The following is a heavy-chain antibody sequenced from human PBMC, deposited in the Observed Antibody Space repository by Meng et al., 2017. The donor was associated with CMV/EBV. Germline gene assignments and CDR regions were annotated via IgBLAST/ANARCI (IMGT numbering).Heavy chain of an antibody. CDR1: GGSFSGYY. J-gene: IGHJ4*02. V-gene: IGHV4-34*01. Sequence: ESLKISCAVYGGSFSGYYWSWIRQPPGKGLEWIGEINHSGSTNYNPSLKSRVTISVDTSKNQFSLKLSSVTAADMAVYYCARQKIYCSSTSCYKGGLDYWGQGTLVTVSS. D-gene: IGHD2-2*02. CDR3: ARQKIYCSSTSCYKGGLDY. CDR2: INHSGST.